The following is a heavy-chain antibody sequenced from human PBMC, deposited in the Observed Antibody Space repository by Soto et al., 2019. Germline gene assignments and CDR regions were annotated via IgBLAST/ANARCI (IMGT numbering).Heavy chain of an antibody. Sequence: SETLSLTCTVSGGSISSSSYYWGWIRQPPGKGLEWIGSIYYSGSTYYNPSLKSRVTISVDTSKNQFSLKLSSVTAADTAVYYCAGHMRSFVPHRALVVPATAEQSGSRPDKYYYYYMDVWGKGTTVTVSS. CDR2: IYYSGST. J-gene: IGHJ6*03. V-gene: IGHV4-39*01. D-gene: IGHD2-2*01. CDR3: AGHMRSFVPHRALVVPATAEQSGSRPDKYYYYYMDV. CDR1: GGSISSSSYY.